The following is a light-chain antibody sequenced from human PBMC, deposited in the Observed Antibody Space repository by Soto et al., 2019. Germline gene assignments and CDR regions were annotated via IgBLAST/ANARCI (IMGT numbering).Light chain of an antibody. V-gene: IGKV2-28*01. CDR2: LGS. J-gene: IGKJ1*01. Sequence: DIVMTQSPLSLPVTPGEPASISCRSSQSLLHNNGYNYLDWYLQKPGQSPQLLIYLGSNRASGVHGRFSGSGSGTDVTLKISRVEAEDVGVYYCMQALRTQWTFGQGTKVEIK. CDR3: MQALRTQWT. CDR1: QSLLHNNGYNY.